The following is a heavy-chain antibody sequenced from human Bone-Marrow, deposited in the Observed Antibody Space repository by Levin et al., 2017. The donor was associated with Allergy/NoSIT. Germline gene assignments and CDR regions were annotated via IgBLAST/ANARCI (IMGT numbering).Heavy chain of an antibody. CDR1: EYTFTGYY. J-gene: IGHJ6*03. CDR2: INPYTGGT. D-gene: IGHD5-12*01. V-gene: IGHV1-2*06. CDR3: ARGGRYTGYDFGWGNDYYFMDV. Sequence: GASVKVSCRASEYTFTGYYVNWVRQAPGQGLEWVGRINPYTGGTIYAEKFQGRVTMTRDTSIDTAYLEVSGLTSDDTAVYFCARGGRYTGYDFGWGNDYYFMDVWGEGTTVTVYS.